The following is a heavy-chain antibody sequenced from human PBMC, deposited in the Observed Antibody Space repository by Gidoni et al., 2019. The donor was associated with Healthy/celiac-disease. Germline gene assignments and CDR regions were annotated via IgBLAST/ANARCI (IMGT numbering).Heavy chain of an antibody. CDR3: AKDGASYYYDSSGYFFDAFDI. CDR1: GFTLRSYG. CDR2: IPYDGSNK. J-gene: IGHJ3*02. D-gene: IGHD3-22*01. V-gene: IGHV3-30*18. Sequence: QVQLVESGGGVVQPGRSLRISCAASGFTLRSYGLHWVRQAPGKGLEWVAVIPYDGSNKYYADSVKGRFTISRDNSKNTLYLQMNSLRAEDTAVYYCAKDGASYYYDSSGYFFDAFDIWGQGTMVTVSS.